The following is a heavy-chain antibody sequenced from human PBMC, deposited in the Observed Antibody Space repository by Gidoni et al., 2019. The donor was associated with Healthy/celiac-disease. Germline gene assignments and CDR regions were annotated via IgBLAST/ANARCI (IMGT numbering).Heavy chain of an antibody. V-gene: IGHV4-59*01. D-gene: IGHD1-20*01. Sequence: QVQLQESGPGLVKPSETLSLTCTVSGCSISSYYWSWIRQPPGKGLEWIGYIYYSVSTNYNPSLKSRVTISVDTSKNQFSLQLSSVTAADTAVYYCARDDGISPFDYWGQGTLVTVSS. CDR3: ARDDGISPFDY. J-gene: IGHJ4*02. CDR2: IYYSVST. CDR1: GCSISSYY.